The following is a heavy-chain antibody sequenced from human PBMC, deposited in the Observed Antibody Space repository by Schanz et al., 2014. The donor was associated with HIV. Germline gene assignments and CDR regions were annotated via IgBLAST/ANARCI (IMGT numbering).Heavy chain of an antibody. J-gene: IGHJ6*02. CDR1: GFTFSTHW. CDR3: ARDVSHDSSGHYSDYYYGVDV. V-gene: IGHV3-30*03. D-gene: IGHD3-22*01. CDR2: ISYDGSNK. Sequence: QVQLVESGGGLVKPGGSLRISCAASGFTFSTHWMSWVRQAPGKGLEWAAVISYDGSNKYYADSVKGRFTISRDNSKNTLYLQMNSLRAEDTAVYYCARDVSHDSSGHYSDYYYGVDVWGQGTTVTVSS.